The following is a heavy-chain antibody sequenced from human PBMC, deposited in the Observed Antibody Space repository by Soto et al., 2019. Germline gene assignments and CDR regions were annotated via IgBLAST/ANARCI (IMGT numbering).Heavy chain of an antibody. CDR3: TIDDFGYSRSWGDY. Sequence: GGSLRLSCAASGFTFSSYGMHWVRQAPGKGLEWVAVIWYDGSNKYYADSVKGRFTISRDNSKNTLFLQMNSLRAEDTAIYYCTIDDFGYSRSWGDYWGQGTLVTVSS. D-gene: IGHD6-13*01. CDR2: IWYDGSNK. V-gene: IGHV3-33*01. CDR1: GFTFSSYG. J-gene: IGHJ4*02.